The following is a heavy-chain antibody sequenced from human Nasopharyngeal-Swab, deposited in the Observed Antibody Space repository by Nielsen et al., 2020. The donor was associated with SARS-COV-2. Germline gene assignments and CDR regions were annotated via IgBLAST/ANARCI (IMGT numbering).Heavy chain of an antibody. Sequence: ESLKISCAASGFTFSSYAMSWVRQPPGKGLEWVATVSGNTGNTYYAESVKGRFTISRDISKNTLYLQMNSLRADDTAVYYCAKGRYSGYSAFDCWGQGTLVTVSS. V-gene: IGHV3-23*01. J-gene: IGHJ4*02. D-gene: IGHD5-12*01. CDR2: VSGNTGNT. CDR1: GFTFSSYA. CDR3: AKGRYSGYSAFDC.